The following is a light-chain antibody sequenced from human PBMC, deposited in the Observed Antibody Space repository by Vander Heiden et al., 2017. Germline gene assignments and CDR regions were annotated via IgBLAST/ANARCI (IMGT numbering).Light chain of an antibody. V-gene: IGKV3-20*01. Sequence: EIVLTQSPGTLSLSPGESATLSCRASQSVSSSYLAWDQQKPGQAPRLRIYGASSRATGIRGRFSGNGSGTDFTRPRSRMEPDDCEENDGQPYRTFGQGTKMEIK. J-gene: IGKJ2*01. CDR2: GAS. CDR3: QPYRT. CDR1: QSVSSSY.